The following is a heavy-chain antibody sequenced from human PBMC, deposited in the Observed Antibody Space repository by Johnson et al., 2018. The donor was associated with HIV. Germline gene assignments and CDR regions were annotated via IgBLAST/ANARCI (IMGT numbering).Heavy chain of an antibody. J-gene: IGHJ3*02. CDR2: IRSKVYGGTT. Sequence: VQLVESGGGVVQPGRSLRLSCAASGFTFRSYGMHWVRQAPGKGLEWVGIIRSKVYGGTTRYAASVKGRFIISRDDSKSIAYLQMNSLKTEDTAVYYCTRDGVKWDLLGAHNAFDIWGQGTMVTVSS. D-gene: IGHD1-26*01. CDR3: TRDGVKWDLLGAHNAFDI. CDR1: GFTFRSYG. V-gene: IGHV3-49*04.